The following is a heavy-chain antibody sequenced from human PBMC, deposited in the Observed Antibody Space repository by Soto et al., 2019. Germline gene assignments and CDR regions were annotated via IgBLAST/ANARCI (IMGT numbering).Heavy chain of an antibody. D-gene: IGHD6-19*01. J-gene: IGHJ5*02. Sequence: ASVKVSCKASGYTFTSYGISWVRQAPGQGLEWMGWISAYNGNTNYAQKLQGRVTMTTDTSTSTAYTELRSLRSDDTAVYYCARDRRIAVAGSFWFDPWGQGTLVTVSS. CDR2: ISAYNGNT. CDR1: GYTFTSYG. CDR3: ARDRRIAVAGSFWFDP. V-gene: IGHV1-18*04.